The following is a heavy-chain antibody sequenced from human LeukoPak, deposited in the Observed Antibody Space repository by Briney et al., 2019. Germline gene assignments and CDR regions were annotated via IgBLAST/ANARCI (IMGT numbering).Heavy chain of an antibody. CDR1: RYSFTTYW. Sequence: GESLKISCKGSRYSFTTYWIGWVRQMPGKGLEWMGIIYPGDSDTRYSPSFQGQVTISADKSISTAYLQWSSLKASDTAMYYCARQGGLRRPTDAFDVWGQGTMVTVSS. V-gene: IGHV5-51*01. J-gene: IGHJ3*01. CDR3: ARQGGLRRPTDAFDV. CDR2: IYPGDSDT. D-gene: IGHD6-6*01.